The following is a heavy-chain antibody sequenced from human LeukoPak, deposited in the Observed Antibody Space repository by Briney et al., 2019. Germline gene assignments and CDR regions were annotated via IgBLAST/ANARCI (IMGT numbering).Heavy chain of an antibody. J-gene: IGHJ4*02. D-gene: IGHD4-17*01. CDR3: ARVYIFYGDYGDY. Sequence: GGSLRLSCAASGFTLSDYYMSWIRQAPGQGLEWVSYISSSGSTIYYADSVKGRFTISRDNAKNSLYLQMNSLRAEDTAVYYCARVYIFYGDYGDYWGQGTLVTVSS. V-gene: IGHV3-11*04. CDR2: ISSSGSTI. CDR1: GFTLSDYY.